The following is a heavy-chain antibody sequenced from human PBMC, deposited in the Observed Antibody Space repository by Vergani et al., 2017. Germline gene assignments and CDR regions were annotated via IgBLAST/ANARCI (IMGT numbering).Heavy chain of an antibody. V-gene: IGHV1-46*01. CDR2: INPSGGST. CDR1: GYTFTNYY. D-gene: IGHD6-13*01. CDR3: AKHQQQLPIYWYFDL. Sequence: QVLLVQSGAEVKKPGASVRVSCKTSGYTFTNYYIHWVRQAPGQGLEWMGIINPSGGSTTYAQQFQGRLTMTRDTSTSTVYMDLSNLRSEDTAVYYCAKHQQQLPIYWYFDLWGRGTLVTVSS. J-gene: IGHJ2*01.